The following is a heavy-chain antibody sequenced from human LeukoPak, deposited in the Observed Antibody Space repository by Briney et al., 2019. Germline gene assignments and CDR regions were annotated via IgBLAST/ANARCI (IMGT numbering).Heavy chain of an antibody. D-gene: IGHD6-19*01. V-gene: IGHV3-21*01. CDR3: ASRRDRSGWYAMGDY. Sequence: GGSLRLSCAASGFTFSSYSMNWVRQAPGKGLEWVSSISSSSSYIYYADSVKGRFTISRDNAKNSLYLQMNSLRAEDTVVYYCASRRDRSGWYAMGDYWGQGTLVTVSS. J-gene: IGHJ4*02. CDR2: ISSSSSYI. CDR1: GFTFSSYS.